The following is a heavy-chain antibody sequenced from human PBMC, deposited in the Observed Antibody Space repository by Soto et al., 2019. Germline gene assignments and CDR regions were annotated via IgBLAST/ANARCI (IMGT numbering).Heavy chain of an antibody. J-gene: IGHJ4*02. CDR3: AKDSTPQEYYDYVWGSYRSPSFDY. CDR2: ISGSGGST. Sequence: EVQLLESGGGLVQPGGSLRLSCAASGFTFSSYAMSWVRQAPGKGLEWVSAISGSGGSTYYADSVKGRFTISRDNSKNTLYLQMNSLRAEDTAVYYCAKDSTPQEYYDYVWGSYRSPSFDYWGQGTLVTVSS. V-gene: IGHV3-23*01. D-gene: IGHD3-16*02. CDR1: GFTFSSYA.